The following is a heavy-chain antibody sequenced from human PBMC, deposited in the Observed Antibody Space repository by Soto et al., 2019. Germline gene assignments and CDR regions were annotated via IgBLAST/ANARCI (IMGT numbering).Heavy chain of an antibody. CDR3: ARVGDIVVVPAALPV. V-gene: IGHV4-30-4*01. J-gene: IGHJ4*02. D-gene: IGHD2-2*01. CDR2: IYYSGST. Sequence: SETLSFTCTVSGFSISIGDYYWSWIRQPPGKGLEWIGYIYYSGSTYYNPSLKSRVTISVDTSKNQFSLKLSSVTAADTAVYYCARVGDIVVVPAALPVWGQGTLVNVSS. CDR1: GFSISIGDYY.